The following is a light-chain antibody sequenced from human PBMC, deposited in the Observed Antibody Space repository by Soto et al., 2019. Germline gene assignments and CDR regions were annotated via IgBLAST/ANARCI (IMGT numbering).Light chain of an antibody. CDR2: DVN. J-gene: IGLJ1*01. CDR1: SSDVGAYIF. Sequence: SALTQPPSASGSPGQSVTISCTGTSSDVGAYIFVSWYQQHPGKAPKLMVYDVNRRPPGVPDRFFGSKSGNTASLTVSGLQAEDEADYYCVSFAGGTYVFGTGTQLTVL. V-gene: IGLV2-8*01. CDR3: VSFAGGTYV.